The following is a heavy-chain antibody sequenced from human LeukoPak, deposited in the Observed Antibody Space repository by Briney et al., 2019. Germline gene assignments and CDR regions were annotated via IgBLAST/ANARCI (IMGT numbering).Heavy chain of an antibody. Sequence: PSETLSLTCTVSGGSISSYYWSWIRQPPGKGLEWIGYIYYSGSTNYNPSLKSRVTISVDTSKNQFSLKLSSVTAADTAVYYCAIKRGLRESGWFDPWGQGALVTVSS. J-gene: IGHJ5*02. D-gene: IGHD3-10*01. V-gene: IGHV4-59*01. CDR3: AIKRGLRESGWFDP. CDR2: IYYSGST. CDR1: GGSISSYY.